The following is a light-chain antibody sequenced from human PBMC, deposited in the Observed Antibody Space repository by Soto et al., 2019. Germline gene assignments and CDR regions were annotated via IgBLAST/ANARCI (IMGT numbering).Light chain of an antibody. CDR3: QYYGDSRPST. Sequence: EIVLTQSPGTLSLSPGERATLACRASQSVSDSYLVWYQQKPGQAPRLVIYGASRRAIGIPDRFSGSGSGTDFTLTISRLEPEDFAAYYCQYYGDSRPSTFGQGTKVDIK. CDR1: QSVSDSY. V-gene: IGKV3-20*01. CDR2: GAS. J-gene: IGKJ1*01.